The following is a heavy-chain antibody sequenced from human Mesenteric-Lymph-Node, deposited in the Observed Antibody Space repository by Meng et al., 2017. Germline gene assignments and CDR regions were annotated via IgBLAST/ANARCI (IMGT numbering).Heavy chain of an antibody. V-gene: IGHV4-31*03. CDR1: GGSISRGGHS. J-gene: IGHJ4*01. Sequence: QVQLQEAGPGRGKTAQTRARTGTVSGGSISRGGHSWSWIRQHPGKGLEWIAYIYYSGSTYYNPSLKSRVILSVDTSKNQFSLKLSSVTAADTAVYYCARVDSSGYFLDYWGQGTLVTVSS. D-gene: IGHD3-22*01. CDR2: IYYSGST. CDR3: ARVDSSGYFLDY.